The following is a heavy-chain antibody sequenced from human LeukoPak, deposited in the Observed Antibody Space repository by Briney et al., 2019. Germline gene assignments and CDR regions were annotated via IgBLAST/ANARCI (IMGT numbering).Heavy chain of an antibody. CDR3: TTDLTPYRITMIVGGY. Sequence: GGSLRLSCAASGFTFSNAWMSWVRQAPGKGLEWVGRIKSKTDGGTTDYAAPVKGRFTISRDDSRNTLYLQMNSLKTEDTAVYYRTTDLTPYRITMIVGGYWGQGTLVTVSS. CDR2: IKSKTDGGTT. J-gene: IGHJ4*02. V-gene: IGHV3-15*01. D-gene: IGHD3-22*01. CDR1: GFTFSNAW.